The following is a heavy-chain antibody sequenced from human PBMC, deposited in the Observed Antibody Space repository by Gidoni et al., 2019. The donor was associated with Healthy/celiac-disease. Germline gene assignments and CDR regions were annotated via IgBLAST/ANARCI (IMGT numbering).Heavy chain of an antibody. D-gene: IGHD2-2*02. Sequence: QVQPVQSGAEVRKPGHSARDYGTVSGYNITKLPMHWMGQAPGKGLEWMGGFDPEDGATIYAQQFQGRVTMTEDTSTDSAYMALSSLRSEDTAVYYCATGGDQLLYEAGFDPWGQGTLVTVSS. J-gene: IGHJ5*02. V-gene: IGHV1-24*01. CDR2: FDPEDGAT. CDR3: ATGGDQLLYEAGFDP. CDR1: GYNITKLP.